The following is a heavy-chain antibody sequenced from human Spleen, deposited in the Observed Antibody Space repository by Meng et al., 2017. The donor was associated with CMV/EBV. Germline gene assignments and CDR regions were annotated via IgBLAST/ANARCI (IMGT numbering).Heavy chain of an antibody. CDR1: GFTFRSHG. V-gene: IGHV3-48*04. J-gene: IGHJ4*02. CDR3: ARDSQGGYSRYIDY. D-gene: IGHD4-11*01. Sequence: GESLKISCAASGFTFRSHGMHWVRQAPDKGLEWVSYISSSGSVIHNADSVKGRLTVSRDNAKNSLYLQMRSLRVEDTAVYYCARDSQGGYSRYIDYWGQGSLVTVSS. CDR2: ISSSGSVI.